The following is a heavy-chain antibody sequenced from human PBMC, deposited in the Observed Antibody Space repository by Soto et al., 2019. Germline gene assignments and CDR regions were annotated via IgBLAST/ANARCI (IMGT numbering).Heavy chain of an antibody. CDR1: GGSISSYY. D-gene: IGHD3-9*01. Sequence: SETLSLTCTVSGGSISSYYWSWIRQPPGKGLEWIGYIYYSGSTNYNPSLKSRVTISVDTSKNQFSLKLSSVTAADTAVYYCARGNGILTGYYYYYYGMDVWGQGTTVTVSS. V-gene: IGHV4-59*01. J-gene: IGHJ6*02. CDR2: IYYSGST. CDR3: ARGNGILTGYYYYYYGMDV.